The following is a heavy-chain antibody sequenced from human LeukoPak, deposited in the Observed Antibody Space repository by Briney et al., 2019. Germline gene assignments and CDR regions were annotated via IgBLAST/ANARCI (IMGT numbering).Heavy chain of an antibody. Sequence: GGSLRLSCAASGFTFSSYAMSWVRQAPGKRLEWVSAISGSGGSTYYADSVKGRFTISRDNSKNTLYLQMNSLRSENTPVYYWAKAGYGYSYGVFYYWGQGTLVTVSS. D-gene: IGHD5-18*01. J-gene: IGHJ4*02. CDR1: GFTFSSYA. CDR2: ISGSGGST. V-gene: IGHV3-23*01. CDR3: AKAGYGYSYGVFYY.